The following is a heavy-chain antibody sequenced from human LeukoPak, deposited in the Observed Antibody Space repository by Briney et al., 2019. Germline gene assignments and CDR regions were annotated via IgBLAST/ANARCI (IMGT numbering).Heavy chain of an antibody. CDR3: ARQALQWLSRNQIDS. CDR1: GFTFSSYA. D-gene: IGHD6-19*01. V-gene: IGHV3-23*01. J-gene: IGHJ4*02. Sequence: GGSLRLSCAASGFTFSSYAMSWVRQAPGKGLEWVSAISGSGGSTYYADSVKGRFTISRDNSKNTLYLQMNSLRAEDTAVYYCARQALQWLSRNQIDSWGQGTLVTVSS. CDR2: ISGSGGST.